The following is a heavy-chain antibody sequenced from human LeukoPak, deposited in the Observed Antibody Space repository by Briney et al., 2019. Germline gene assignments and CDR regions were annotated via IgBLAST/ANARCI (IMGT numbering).Heavy chain of an antibody. J-gene: IGHJ3*02. V-gene: IGHV5-51*01. D-gene: IGHD5-18*01. Sequence: GESLKISCKGSGYRFTNYWIGWVRQMPGKGLDCMGIIYPDDSDIRYSPSFQGQVTISADKSVSTAYLQWSSLKASDNAIYYCARHTRGVDTALVQDAFDIWGQGTRVTVSS. CDR1: GYRFTNYW. CDR2: IYPDDSDI. CDR3: ARHTRGVDTALVQDAFDI.